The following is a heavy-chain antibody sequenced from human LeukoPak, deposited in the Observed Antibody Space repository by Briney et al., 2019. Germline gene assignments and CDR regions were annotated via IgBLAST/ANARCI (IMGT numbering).Heavy chain of an antibody. CDR2: IYYSGST. D-gene: IGHD2-15*01. V-gene: IGHV4-59*01. CDR3: ASYYCSGGSCYVDY. J-gene: IGHJ4*02. CDR1: GGSISSYY. Sequence: SETLSLTCNVSGGSISSYYWSWIRQPPGKGLEWIGYIYYSGSTNYNPSLKSRVTISVDTSKNQLTLKLTSVTAADTAVYYCASYYCSGGSCYVDYWGQGTLVTVSS.